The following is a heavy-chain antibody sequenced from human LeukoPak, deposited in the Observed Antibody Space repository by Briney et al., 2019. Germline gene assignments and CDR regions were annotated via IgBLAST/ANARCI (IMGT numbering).Heavy chain of an antibody. CDR1: GGTFSSYA. V-gene: IGHV1-69*13. Sequence: GASVKVSCKGSGGTFSSYAISWVRQAPGQGLEWMGGIIRLFGTANYAQKFQGRVTITADESTGTAYMELSSLRSEDTAMYFCARGRDQLLFSFDYWGQGTLVTVSS. CDR2: IIRLFGTA. D-gene: IGHD2-2*01. CDR3: ARGRDQLLFSFDY. J-gene: IGHJ4*02.